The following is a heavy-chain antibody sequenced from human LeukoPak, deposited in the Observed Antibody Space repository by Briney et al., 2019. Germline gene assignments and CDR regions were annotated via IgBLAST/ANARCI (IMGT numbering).Heavy chain of an antibody. CDR2: INPNSGGT. CDR1: GYTFTGYY. Sequence: ASVKVSSKASGYTFTGYYMHWVRQAPGQGLEWMGWINPNSGGTNYAQKFQGRVTMTRDTSISTAYMELSRLRSDDTAVYYCARGEGIAAAEGEWGQGTLVTVSS. CDR3: ARGEGIAAAEGE. J-gene: IGHJ4*02. D-gene: IGHD6-13*01. V-gene: IGHV1-2*02.